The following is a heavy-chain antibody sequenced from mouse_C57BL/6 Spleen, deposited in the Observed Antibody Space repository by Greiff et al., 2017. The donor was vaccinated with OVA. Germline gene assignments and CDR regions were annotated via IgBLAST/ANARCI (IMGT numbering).Heavy chain of an antibody. D-gene: IGHD1-1*01. CDR3: LPLITDGYFDV. J-gene: IGHJ1*03. V-gene: IGHV6-6*01. CDR1: GFTFSDAW. Sequence: EVQGVESGGGLVQPGGSMKLSCAASGFTFSDAWMDWVRQSPEKGLEWVAEIRNKANNHATYYAESVKGRFTISRDDSKSSVYLQMNSLRAEDTGIYYCLPLITDGYFDVWGTGTTVTVSS. CDR2: IRNKANNHAT.